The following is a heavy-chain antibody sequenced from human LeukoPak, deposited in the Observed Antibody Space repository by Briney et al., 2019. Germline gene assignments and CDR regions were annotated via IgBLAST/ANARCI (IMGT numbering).Heavy chain of an antibody. Sequence: PGGSLRLSCAASGXTFSSYAMSWVRQAPGKGLEWVSAISGSGGSTYYADSVKGRFTISRDNSKNTLYLQMNSLRAEDTAVYYCAKGSRYYGSGSYYTPRMDVWGQGTSVTVSS. D-gene: IGHD3-10*01. CDR2: ISGSGGST. V-gene: IGHV3-23*01. CDR3: AKGSRYYGSGSYYTPRMDV. CDR1: GXTFSSYA. J-gene: IGHJ6*02.